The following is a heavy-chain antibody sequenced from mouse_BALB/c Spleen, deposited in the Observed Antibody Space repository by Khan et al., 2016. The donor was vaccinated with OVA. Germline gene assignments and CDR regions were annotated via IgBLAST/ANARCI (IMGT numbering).Heavy chain of an antibody. V-gene: IGHV2-2*01. CDR3: ARNSYMYDFTY. Sequence: QVQLKQSGPGLVQPSQSLSITCTVSGFSLTTYGVHWVRQSPGKGLEWLGLIWSGGNTDYNAAFISRPSITKDNSKSQVFFKMNSLQADDTAMYYCARNSYMYDFTYWGQGTLVTVSA. CDR1: GFSLTTYG. D-gene: IGHD2-14*01. CDR2: IWSGGNT. J-gene: IGHJ3*01.